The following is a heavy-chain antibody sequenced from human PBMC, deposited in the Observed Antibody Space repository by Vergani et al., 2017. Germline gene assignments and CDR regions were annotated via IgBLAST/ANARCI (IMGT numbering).Heavy chain of an antibody. Sequence: EVQLVESGGGLVQPGGSLKLSCAASGFTFSGSAMHWVRQASGQGLEWVGRIRSKANSYATAYAASVKGRFTISRDDSKNTAYLQMNSLKTEDTAVYYCAYSSTYYMDVWGKGTTVTVSS. J-gene: IGHJ6*03. D-gene: IGHD6-13*01. CDR1: GFTFSGSA. CDR3: AYSSTYYMDV. CDR2: IRSKANSYAT. V-gene: IGHV3-73*02.